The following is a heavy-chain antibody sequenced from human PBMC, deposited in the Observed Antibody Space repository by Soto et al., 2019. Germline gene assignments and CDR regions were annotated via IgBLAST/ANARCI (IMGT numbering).Heavy chain of an antibody. CDR2: IYQSGST. Sequence: QVQLQESGPGLVKPSGTLSLTCAVSSGSISSGHWWNWVRQPPGKGLEWIGEIYQSGSTHYNPSLKSRVTVSVDKSMNQFSLKLTSVTAADTAVYCCATNSYYRLGVWGQGTTVTVSS. V-gene: IGHV4-4*01. CDR3: ATNSYYRLGV. CDR1: SGSISSGHW. J-gene: IGHJ6*02.